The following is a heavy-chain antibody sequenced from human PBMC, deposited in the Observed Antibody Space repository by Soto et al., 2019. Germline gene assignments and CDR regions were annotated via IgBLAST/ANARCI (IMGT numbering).Heavy chain of an antibody. Sequence: PSETLSLTCTVSGGSISSYYWSWIRQPPGKGLEWIGYIYYSGSTNYNPSLKSRVTISVDTSKNQFSLKLSSVTAAEAAVYYCAGSIFYSSRPPRYYYYYYYYMDVWGKGTTVTAP. CDR2: IYYSGST. J-gene: IGHJ6*03. CDR1: GGSISSYY. V-gene: IGHV4-59*01. CDR3: AGSIFYSSRPPRYYYYYYYYMDV. D-gene: IGHD6-13*01.